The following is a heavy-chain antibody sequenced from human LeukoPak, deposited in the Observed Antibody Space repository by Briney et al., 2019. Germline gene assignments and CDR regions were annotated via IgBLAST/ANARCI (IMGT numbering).Heavy chain of an antibody. CDR2: INGVGHDT. J-gene: IGHJ3*02. V-gene: IGHV3-23*01. Sequence: PGGSLRLSCAASGFTFSSYAMSWVRQAPGKGLEWVSTINGVGHDTDHADSVKDRFTISRDNSKNTLYLQMNSLRAEDAAVYYCAKTYMWSIDAFHIWGQGTMVTVSS. D-gene: IGHD2-8*02. CDR1: GFTFSSYA. CDR3: AKTYMWSIDAFHI.